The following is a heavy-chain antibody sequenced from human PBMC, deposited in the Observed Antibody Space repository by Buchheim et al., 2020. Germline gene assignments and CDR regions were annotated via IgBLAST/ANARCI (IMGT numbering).Heavy chain of an antibody. D-gene: IGHD4-17*01. V-gene: IGHV4-34*01. J-gene: IGHJ4*02. CDR1: GGSFSGYF. CDR2: INHSGRT. Sequence: QVQLQQWGAGLLKPSETLSLTCAVSGGSFSGYFWSWIRQPPGKGLEWIGEINHSGRTNFNPSLKSRVTISVDTSKNQFSLKLSSVTAADTAVYYCAGSAEGLYGETTWDWGQGTL. CDR3: AGSAEGLYGETTWD.